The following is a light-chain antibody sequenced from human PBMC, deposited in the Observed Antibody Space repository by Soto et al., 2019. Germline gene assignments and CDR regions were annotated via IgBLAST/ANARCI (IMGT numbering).Light chain of an antibody. Sequence: EIVWTQSPGTLSLSPGERATLSCRASQSVNGNYLAWYQQKPGQAPRLLIYGASSRATGIPDRFSGSGSGTDFTLTISRLEPEDFAVYYCQQYGSSPPRTFGQGTKVEIK. CDR2: GAS. J-gene: IGKJ1*01. CDR3: QQYGSSPPRT. CDR1: QSVNGNY. V-gene: IGKV3-20*01.